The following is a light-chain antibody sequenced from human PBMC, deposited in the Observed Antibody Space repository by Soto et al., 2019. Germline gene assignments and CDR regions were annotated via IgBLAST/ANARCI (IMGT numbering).Light chain of an antibody. Sequence: QSFLTQPASESESAGQSITISCTGTSSNVGSYKLVSWYQQHPGKAPKLMIFEVNKRPSGVSNRFSGSKSGNTASLTISGLKVEDEADYYCCSSGGSPTYVFGTGTKVTVL. V-gene: IGLV2-23*02. CDR3: CSSGGSPTYV. CDR1: SSNVGSYKL. J-gene: IGLJ1*01. CDR2: EVN.